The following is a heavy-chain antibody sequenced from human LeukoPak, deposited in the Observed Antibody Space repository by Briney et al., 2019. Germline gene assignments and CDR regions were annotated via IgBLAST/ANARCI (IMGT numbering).Heavy chain of an antibody. CDR1: GFTFSSYA. CDR2: ISYDGSNK. V-gene: IGHV3-30-3*01. D-gene: IGHD3-3*01. Sequence: GGSLRLSCAASGFTFSSYAMYWVRQVPGKGLEWVAVISYDGSNKYYADSVKGRFTISRDNSKNTLYLQMNSLRAEDTAVYYCARSALKWSGLKEYYFDYWGQGTLVTVSS. J-gene: IGHJ4*02. CDR3: ARSALKWSGLKEYYFDY.